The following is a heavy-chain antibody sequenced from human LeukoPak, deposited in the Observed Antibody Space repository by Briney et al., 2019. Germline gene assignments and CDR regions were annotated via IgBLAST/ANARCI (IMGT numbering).Heavy chain of an antibody. D-gene: IGHD1-26*01. V-gene: IGHV3-53*01. CDR1: GFTVSSNS. Sequence: TGGSLRLSCTVSGFTVSSNSMSWVRQAPGKGLEWVSFIYSGTIHYSDSVKGRFTISRDNSKNTLYLQMNSLRAEDTAVYYCARGEDSVSYHLDYMDVWGKGTTVTISS. J-gene: IGHJ6*03. CDR3: ARGEDSVSYHLDYMDV. CDR2: IYSGTI.